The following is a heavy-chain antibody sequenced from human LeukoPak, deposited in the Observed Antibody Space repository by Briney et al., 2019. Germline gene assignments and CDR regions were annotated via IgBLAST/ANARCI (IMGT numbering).Heavy chain of an antibody. J-gene: IGHJ4*02. CDR3: ARDPVGRKSVAANYFDY. V-gene: IGHV3-7*01. CDR2: IKQDGSEK. CDR1: GFTFSSYW. Sequence: PGGSLRLSCAASGFTFSSYWMSWVRQAPGKGLEWVANIKQDGSEKYYVDSVKGRFTISRDNAKNSLYLQMNSLRAEDTAVYYCARDPVGRKSVAANYFDYWGQGTLVTVSS. D-gene: IGHD6-19*01.